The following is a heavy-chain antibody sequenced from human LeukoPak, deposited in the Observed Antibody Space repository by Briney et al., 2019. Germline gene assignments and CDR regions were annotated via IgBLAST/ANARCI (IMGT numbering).Heavy chain of an antibody. CDR1: GYTFTSYG. CDR2: ISGYNGNT. J-gene: IGHJ5*02. Sequence: GASVKVSCKASGYTFTSYGISWVRQAPGQGLEWMGWISGYNGNTNYTQKFQGRLTMTTDPSTNTAYMQLRSLRSDDTAVYYCARSRIQLWLGNNWFDPWGQGTLVTV. CDR3: ARSRIQLWLGNNWFDP. D-gene: IGHD5-18*01. V-gene: IGHV1-18*01.